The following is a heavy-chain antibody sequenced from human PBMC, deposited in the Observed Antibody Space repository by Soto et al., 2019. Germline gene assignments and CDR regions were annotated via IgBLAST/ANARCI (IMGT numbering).Heavy chain of an antibody. CDR1: GYTFTGYY. Sequence: QVQLVQSGAEVKKPGASVKVSCKASGYTFTGYYMHWVRQAPGQGLEWMGWISPNSGGTNYAQKFQGRVTMTRDTSISTAYMELSRLRSDDTAVYYCARGKGGYYDSSGYYPGGLWGQGTLVTVSS. CDR2: ISPNSGGT. D-gene: IGHD3-22*01. V-gene: IGHV1-2*02. CDR3: ARGKGGYYDSSGYYPGGL. J-gene: IGHJ4*02.